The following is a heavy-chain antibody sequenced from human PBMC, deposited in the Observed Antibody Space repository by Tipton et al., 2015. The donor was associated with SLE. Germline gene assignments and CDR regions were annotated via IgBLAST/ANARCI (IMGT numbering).Heavy chain of an antibody. D-gene: IGHD6-6*01. Sequence: LRLSCAVYGGSFSGYYWSWIRQPPGKGLEWIGEINHSGSTNYNPSLKSRVTISVDTSKNQFSLKLSSVTAADTAVYYCARGRGSSSSGHYWGQGTPVTVSS. J-gene: IGHJ4*02. CDR1: GGSFSGYY. CDR3: ARGRGSSSSGHY. CDR2: INHSGST. V-gene: IGHV4-34*01.